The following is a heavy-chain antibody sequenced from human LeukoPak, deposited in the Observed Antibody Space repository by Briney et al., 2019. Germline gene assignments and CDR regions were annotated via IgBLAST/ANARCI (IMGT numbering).Heavy chain of an antibody. Sequence: GGSLRLSCAASEFTFSNYAMTWVRQAPGEGLEWVSGISGSGGSTYYTDSVKGRFTISRDNSKNTLHLQMSSLRAEDTALYYCVKDRCDRTTCPEVWGQGTLVTVSS. D-gene: IGHD2-2*01. CDR2: ISGSGGST. V-gene: IGHV3-23*01. CDR3: VKDRCDRTTCPEV. CDR1: EFTFSNYA. J-gene: IGHJ4*02.